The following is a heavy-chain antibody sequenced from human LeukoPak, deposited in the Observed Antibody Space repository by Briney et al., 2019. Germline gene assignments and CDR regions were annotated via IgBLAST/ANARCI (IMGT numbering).Heavy chain of an antibody. CDR1: GFTFKTYG. Sequence: GGSLRLSCTASGFTFKTYGMVWFRQAPGKGLEWVATVSSSERGKLYADSVQGRFTISRDNSNNMLYLQLDNLRDEDTAIYYCSTDGTPKFEYWGQGTLVTVSS. V-gene: IGHV3-30*03. J-gene: IGHJ4*02. CDR3: STDGTPKFEY. CDR2: VSSSERGK. D-gene: IGHD1-26*01.